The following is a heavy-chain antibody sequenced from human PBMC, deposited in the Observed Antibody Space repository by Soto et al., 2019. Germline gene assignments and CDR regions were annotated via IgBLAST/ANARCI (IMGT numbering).Heavy chain of an antibody. J-gene: IGHJ6*02. CDR2: MNPNSGNT. D-gene: IGHD3-16*01. Sequence: ASVKVSCKASRYTFISYDINWVRQATGQGLEWMGWMNPNSGNTGYAQKFQGRITMTRNTSINTAYMELSSLGSEDTAVYYCARGREVWWNAGPLGLHDLYVWGQGTTFTVSS. CDR1: RYTFISYD. V-gene: IGHV1-8*01. CDR3: ARGREVWWNAGPLGLHDLYV.